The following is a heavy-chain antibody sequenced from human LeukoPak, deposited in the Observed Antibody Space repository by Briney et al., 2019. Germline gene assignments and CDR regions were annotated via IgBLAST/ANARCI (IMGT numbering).Heavy chain of an antibody. J-gene: IGHJ4*02. CDR3: STDGSGSYDEN. Sequence: GASVKVSCKASGGTFSSYAISWVRQAPGQGLEWMGRIIPILGIANYAQKFQGRVTITADKSTSTAYMELSSLRSEDTAVYYCSTDGSGSYDENRGQGTLVTVSS. D-gene: IGHD1-26*01. V-gene: IGHV1-69*04. CDR2: IIPILGIA. CDR1: GGTFSSYA.